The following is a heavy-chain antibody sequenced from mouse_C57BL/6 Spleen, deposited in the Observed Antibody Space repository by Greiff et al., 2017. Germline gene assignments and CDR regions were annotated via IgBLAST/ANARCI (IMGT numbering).Heavy chain of an antibody. D-gene: IGHD1-1*01. Sequence: QVQLQQSGAELVKPGASVKISCKASGYAFSSYWMNWVKQRPGKGLEWIGQIYPGDGDTNYNGQFKGKATLTADKSSSTAYMQLSSLTSEDSAVYFCARLDYYGSSYSYFDVWGTGTTVTVSS. CDR3: ARLDYYGSSYSYFDV. CDR1: GYAFSSYW. V-gene: IGHV1-80*01. J-gene: IGHJ1*03. CDR2: IYPGDGDT.